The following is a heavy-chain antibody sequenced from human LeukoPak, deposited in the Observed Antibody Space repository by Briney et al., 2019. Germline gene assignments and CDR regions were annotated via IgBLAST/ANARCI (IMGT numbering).Heavy chain of an antibody. D-gene: IGHD3-22*01. Sequence: SETLPLTCTVSGGSISSGGYYWTWIRQHPGKGLEWIGYVYYSGSTYYNPSLKSRVTISVDTSKNQFSLKLNSVTAADTAVYYCARGDSSGYYSWFDPWGQGTLVTVSS. CDR2: VYYSGST. CDR3: ARGDSSGYYSWFDP. V-gene: IGHV4-31*03. CDR1: GGSISSGGYY. J-gene: IGHJ5*02.